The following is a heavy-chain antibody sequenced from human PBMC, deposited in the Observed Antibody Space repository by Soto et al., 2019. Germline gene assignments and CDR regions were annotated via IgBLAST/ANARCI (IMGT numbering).Heavy chain of an antibody. V-gene: IGHV4-39*01. D-gene: IGHD3-22*01. Sequence: PSETLSLTCTVSGGSISSSSYYWGWIRQPPGKGLEWIGSIYYSGSTYYNPSLKSRVTISVDTSKNQFSLKLSSVTAADTAVYYCARIGYYYDSSGYPPPQDDYWGKGTLVTVSS. J-gene: IGHJ4*02. CDR2: IYYSGST. CDR1: GGSISSSSYY. CDR3: ARIGYYYDSSGYPPPQDDY.